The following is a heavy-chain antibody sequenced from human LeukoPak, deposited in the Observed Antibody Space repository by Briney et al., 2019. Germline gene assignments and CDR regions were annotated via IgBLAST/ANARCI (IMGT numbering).Heavy chain of an antibody. CDR2: ISGSGGST. CDR3: AKPTYDYGDYDY. D-gene: IGHD4-17*01. V-gene: IGHV3-23*01. J-gene: IGHJ4*02. Sequence: GGSLRFSCAASGFTFSSYAMSWVRQAPGKGLEWVSVISGSGGSTYYADSVKGRFTVSRDNSKNTLYLQMNSLRAEDTAVYYCAKPTYDYGDYDYWGQGTLVTVSS. CDR1: GFTFSSYA.